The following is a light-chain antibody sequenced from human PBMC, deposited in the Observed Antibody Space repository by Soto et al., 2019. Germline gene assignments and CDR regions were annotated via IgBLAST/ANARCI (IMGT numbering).Light chain of an antibody. V-gene: IGKV3-15*01. CDR1: QSVGSN. CDR2: GAS. Sequence: EIVMTQSPATLSVSPGEIATLSCRSSQSVGSNLAWYQQKPGQAPRLLIYGASTRATDIPARFSGSGSGTEFALTINSLQSEDFEVYFCQQFNVWHRTFGQGTKVDIK. CDR3: QQFNVWHRT. J-gene: IGKJ1*01.